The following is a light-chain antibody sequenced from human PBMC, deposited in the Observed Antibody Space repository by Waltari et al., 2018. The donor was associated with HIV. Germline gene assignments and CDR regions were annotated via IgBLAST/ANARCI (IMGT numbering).Light chain of an antibody. Sequence: QSVLTQPPSVSGATGQRVTISCTGSSSNLGTGYDVHWYQQLPGTAPKLLIYDNNHRPSGVPDRFAGSKSGTSASLAITGLQAEDEAYYYCQSHDTSLSGYVIFGGGTKLTVL. CDR3: QSHDTSLSGYVI. V-gene: IGLV1-40*01. CDR2: DNN. CDR1: SSNLGTGYD. J-gene: IGLJ2*01.